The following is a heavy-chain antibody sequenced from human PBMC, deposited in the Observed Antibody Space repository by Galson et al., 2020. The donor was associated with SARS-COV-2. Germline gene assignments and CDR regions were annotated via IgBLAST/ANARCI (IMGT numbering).Heavy chain of an antibody. CDR1: GFTFSSYS. CDR3: ARHEGEGVYYYYYGMDV. J-gene: IGHJ6*02. Sequence: AGGSLRLSCAASGFTFSSYSMNWVRQAPGKGLEWVSSISSSSSYIYYADSVKGRFTISRDNAKNSLYLQMNSLRAEDTAVYYCARHEGEGVYYYYYGMDVWGQGTTVTVSS. CDR2: ISSSSSYI. D-gene: IGHD1-26*01. V-gene: IGHV3-21*01.